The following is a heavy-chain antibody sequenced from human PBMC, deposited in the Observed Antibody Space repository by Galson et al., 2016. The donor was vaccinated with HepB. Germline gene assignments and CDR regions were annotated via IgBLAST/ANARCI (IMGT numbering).Heavy chain of an antibody. V-gene: IGHV3-7*01. D-gene: IGHD1-26*01. Sequence: SLRLSCAASGFTFSGPWMSWVRQAPGNGLEWVAHINQAGTAIYYVDSVKGRFTISRDNAKNSLYLQMSSLRAEDTAVYFCVGWYSGTYSANYWGQGTLVTVSS. CDR3: VGWYSGTYSANY. J-gene: IGHJ4*02. CDR2: INQAGTAI. CDR1: GFTFSGPW.